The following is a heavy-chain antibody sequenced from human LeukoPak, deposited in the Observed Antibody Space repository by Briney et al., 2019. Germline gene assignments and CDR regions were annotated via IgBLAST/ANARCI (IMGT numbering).Heavy chain of an antibody. CDR1: GYTFTGYY. D-gene: IGHD6-6*01. J-gene: IGHJ4*02. CDR2: IKPNSGGT. Sequence: ASVKVSCKASGYTFTGYYMHWVRQAPGQGLEWMGWIKPNSGGTNYAQKFQGRVTMDRDTSISTAYMELSRLRSDDTAVYYCARDSYLVLKLVPRGFDYWGQGTLVTVSS. CDR3: ARDSYLVLKLVPRGFDY. V-gene: IGHV1-2*02.